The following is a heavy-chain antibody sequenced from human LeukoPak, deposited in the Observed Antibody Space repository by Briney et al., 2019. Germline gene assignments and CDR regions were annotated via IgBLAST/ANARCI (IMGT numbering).Heavy chain of an antibody. CDR2: ISGSGGST. D-gene: IGHD4-17*01. V-gene: IGHV3-23*01. CDR1: GFTFSNAW. CDR3: AKDRTPTVTFWFDP. Sequence: GGSLRLSCAASGFTFSNAWMSWVRQAPGKGLEWVSAISGSGGSTYYADSVKGRFTISRDNSKNTLYLQMNSLRAEDTAVYYCAKDRTPTVTFWFDPWGQGTLVTVSS. J-gene: IGHJ5*02.